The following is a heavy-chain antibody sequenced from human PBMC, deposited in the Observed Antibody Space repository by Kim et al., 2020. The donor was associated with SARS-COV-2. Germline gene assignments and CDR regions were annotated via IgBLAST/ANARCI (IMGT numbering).Heavy chain of an antibody. V-gene: IGHV3-21*01. CDR3: ARGGVVGAFDI. CDR1: GFTFSSYS. Sequence: GGSLRLSCAASGFTFSSYSMNWVRQAPGKGLEWVSSISSSSSYIYYADSVKGRFTISRDNAKNSLYLQMNSLRAEDTAVYYCARGGVVGAFDIWGQGTMVTVSS. CDR2: ISSSSSYI. D-gene: IGHD2-15*01. J-gene: IGHJ3*02.